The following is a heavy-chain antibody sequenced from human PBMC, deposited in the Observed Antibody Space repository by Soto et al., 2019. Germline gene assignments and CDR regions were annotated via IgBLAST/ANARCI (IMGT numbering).Heavy chain of an antibody. CDR1: GFTFSSYA. D-gene: IGHD1-26*01. V-gene: IGHV3-30-3*01. CDR3: AAVGAGGY. Sequence: LRLSCAASGFTFSSYAMHWVRQAPGKGLEWVAVISYDGSNKYYADSVKGRFTISRDNSKNTQYLQMNSLGAEDTAVYYCAAVGAGGYWGQGTLVTVSS. CDR2: ISYDGSNK. J-gene: IGHJ4*02.